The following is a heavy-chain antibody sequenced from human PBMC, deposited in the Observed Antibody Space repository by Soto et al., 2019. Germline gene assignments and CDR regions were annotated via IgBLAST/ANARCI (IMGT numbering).Heavy chain of an antibody. CDR1: GGTFSSYA. V-gene: IGHV1-69*01. CDR2: IIPIFGTA. J-gene: IGHJ6*02. Sequence: ASVKVSCKASGGTFSSYAISWVRQAPGQGLEWMGGIIPIFGTANYAQKFQGRVTITADASTSTAYMELSRLRSDDTAVYYCARDPGRGSYDILTGSYGMDVWGQGTTVTVSS. CDR3: ARDPGRGSYDILTGSYGMDV. D-gene: IGHD3-9*01.